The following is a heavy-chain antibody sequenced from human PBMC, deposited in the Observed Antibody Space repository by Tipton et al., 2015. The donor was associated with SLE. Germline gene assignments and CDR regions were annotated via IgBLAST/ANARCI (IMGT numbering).Heavy chain of an antibody. V-gene: IGHV5-51*03. Sequence: QLVQSGAEVKKSGESLKIPCKGSGYSFTSYWIGWVRQMPGKGLEWMGIIYPGDSDTRYSPSFQGQVTISVDRSIDTAYLQWSSLKASDTAMYYCARPTMTMVTSYSDYWGQGTLVTVSS. J-gene: IGHJ4*02. D-gene: IGHD4-17*01. CDR1: GYSFTSYW. CDR3: ARPTMTMVTSYSDY. CDR2: IYPGDSDT.